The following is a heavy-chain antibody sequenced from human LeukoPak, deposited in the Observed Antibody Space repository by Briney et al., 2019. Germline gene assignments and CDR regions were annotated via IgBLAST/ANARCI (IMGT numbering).Heavy chain of an antibody. CDR3: ARDGYSIGRAFDP. CDR1: GGSFSAYY. Sequence: SETLSLTCSVYGGSFSAYYWIWIRQSPEMGLQWIGEISHSGSTNYNPSLRSRLTMSVDTSKHQFSLKLSSVTAADSAIYYCARDGYSIGRAFDPWGQGTLVTDSS. J-gene: IGHJ5*02. V-gene: IGHV4-34*01. CDR2: ISHSGST. D-gene: IGHD5-18*01.